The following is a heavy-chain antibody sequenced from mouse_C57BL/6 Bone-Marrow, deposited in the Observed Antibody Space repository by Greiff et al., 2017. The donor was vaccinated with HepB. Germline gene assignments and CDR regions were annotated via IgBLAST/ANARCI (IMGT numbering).Heavy chain of an antibody. V-gene: IGHV1-80*01. D-gene: IGHD1-1*01. CDR2: IYPGDGDT. Sequence: QVQLKQSGAELVKPGASVKISCKASGYAFSSYWMNWVKQRPGKGLEWIGQIYPGDGDTNYNGKFKGKATLTADKSSSTAYMQLSSLTSEDSAVYFGARPHYYGSSPFDYWGQGTTLTVSS. CDR3: ARPHYYGSSPFDY. J-gene: IGHJ2*01. CDR1: GYAFSSYW.